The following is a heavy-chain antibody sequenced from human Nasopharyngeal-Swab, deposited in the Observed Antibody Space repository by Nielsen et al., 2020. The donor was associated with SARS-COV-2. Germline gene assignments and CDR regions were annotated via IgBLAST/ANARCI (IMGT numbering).Heavy chain of an antibody. V-gene: IGHV1-69*13. CDR3: ARDGGRRERWLQFLDY. CDR2: IIPIFGTA. J-gene: IGHJ4*02. D-gene: IGHD5-24*01. Sequence: SVKVSCKASGGTFSSYAINWVRQAPGQGLEWMGGIIPIFGTANYAQKFQGRVTITADESTSTAYMELSSLRSEDTAVYYCARDGGRRERWLQFLDYWGQGTLVTVSS. CDR1: GGTFSSYA.